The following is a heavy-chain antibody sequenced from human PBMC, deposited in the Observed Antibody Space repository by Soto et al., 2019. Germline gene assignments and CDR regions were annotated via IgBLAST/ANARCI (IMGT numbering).Heavy chain of an antibody. J-gene: IGHJ6*02. Sequence: PGESLKISCKGSGYSFTNYWIGWVRQMPGKGLEWMGIIYPGDSDTRYSPSFQGQVTISADKSISTAYLQWSSLKASDTAMYYCARHRKRGYDWVYFYYSMDVWGQGTTVTVSS. V-gene: IGHV5-51*01. CDR2: IYPGDSDT. CDR3: ARHRKRGYDWVYFYYSMDV. CDR1: GYSFTNYW. D-gene: IGHD5-12*01.